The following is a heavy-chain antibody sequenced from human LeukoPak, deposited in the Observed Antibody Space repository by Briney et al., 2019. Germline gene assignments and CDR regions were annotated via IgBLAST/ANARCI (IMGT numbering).Heavy chain of an antibody. CDR1: GFTFSSYG. V-gene: IGHV3-33*01. CDR2: IWYDGSNK. Sequence: GGSLRLSCAASGFTFSSYGMHWVRQAPGKGLEWVAVIWYDGSNKYYADSVKGRFTISRDNSKNTLYLQMNSLRDEDTAVYYCASSGSYRFDYWGQGTLVTVSS. CDR3: ASSGSYRFDY. D-gene: IGHD1-26*01. J-gene: IGHJ4*02.